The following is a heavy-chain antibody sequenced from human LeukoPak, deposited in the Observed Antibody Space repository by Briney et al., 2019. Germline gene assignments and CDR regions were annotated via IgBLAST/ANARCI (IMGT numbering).Heavy chain of an antibody. V-gene: IGHV3-21*01. J-gene: IGHJ3*01. Sequence: GGSLRLSCGGSGFAFSAYSMIWARQAPGKGLEWVSSISASPYIYYADSVKDRFIIFRDNAKSSLYLQMNSLRAEDTAVYYCVRGGLSMQREDVFDPWGQGTMVTVSS. CDR2: ISASPYI. CDR3: VRGGLSMQREDVFDP. D-gene: IGHD2/OR15-2a*01. CDR1: GFAFSAYS.